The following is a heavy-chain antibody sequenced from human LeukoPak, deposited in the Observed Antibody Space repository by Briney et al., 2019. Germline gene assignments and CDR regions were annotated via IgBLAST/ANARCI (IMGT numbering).Heavy chain of an antibody. J-gene: IGHJ4*02. CDR2: ISGSGGST. CDR1: GFTFNLYA. D-gene: IGHD1-1*01. V-gene: IGHV3-23*01. Sequence: GGSLRLSCAASGFTFNLYAMSWVRQAPGKGLEWVSTISGSGGSTYYADSVKGRFTISRDNSKNTLYLQMNGLRAEDTAVYYCAKPTGTHRYWGQGTLVTVSS. CDR3: AKPTGTHRY.